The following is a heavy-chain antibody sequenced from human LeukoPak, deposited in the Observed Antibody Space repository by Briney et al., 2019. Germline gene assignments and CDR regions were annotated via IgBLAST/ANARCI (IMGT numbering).Heavy chain of an antibody. CDR2: IYYSGST. D-gene: IGHD1-1*01. V-gene: IGHV4-39*01. CDR1: GGSISSSSYY. J-gene: IGHJ4*02. CDR3: ARFREHLRRVRGHVEYYFDY. Sequence: SETLSLTCTVSGGSISSSSYYWGWIRQPPGKGLEWIGSIYYSGSTFYTPSLKSRVTISVDTSKNQFSLKLSSVTAADTAVYYCARFREHLRRVRGHVEYYFDYWGQGTLVTVSS.